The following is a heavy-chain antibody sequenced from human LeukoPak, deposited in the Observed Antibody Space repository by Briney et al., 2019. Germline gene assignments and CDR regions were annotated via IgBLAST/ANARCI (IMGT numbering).Heavy chain of an antibody. CDR3: AKDCSSMSCYSFDY. V-gene: IGHV3-48*03. J-gene: IGHJ4*02. Sequence: GGSLRLSCEASGFTFNSYEMNWVRQAPGKGLEWISYINSGGSVIYYADSVKGRFTISRDKSKNTLYLQMNSLRAEDTAVYYCAKDCSSMSCYSFDYWGQGTLVTVSS. CDR2: INSGGSVI. D-gene: IGHD2-2*01. CDR1: GFTFNSYE.